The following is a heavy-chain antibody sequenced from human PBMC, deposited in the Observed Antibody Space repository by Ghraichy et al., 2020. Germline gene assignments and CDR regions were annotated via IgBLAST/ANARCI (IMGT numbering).Heavy chain of an antibody. CDR2: IFHSGST. J-gene: IGHJ4*02. Sequence: ESLNISCAVSGDSIISNNWWSWVRQPPGKGLEWIGEIFHSGSTNYNPSLKSRITISLDKSKNQFSLKMTSVTAADTAVYYCAREIDQLRYFDSWGQGTLVTVSS. V-gene: IGHV4-4*02. CDR1: GDSIISNNW. D-gene: IGHD2-2*01. CDR3: AREIDQLRYFDS.